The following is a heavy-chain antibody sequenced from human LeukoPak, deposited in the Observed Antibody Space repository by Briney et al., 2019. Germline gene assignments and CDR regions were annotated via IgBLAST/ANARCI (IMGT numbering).Heavy chain of an antibody. CDR3: ARQMYLGGMDV. V-gene: IGHV4-59*08. CDR2: IYDSGST. Sequence: SETLSLTCTVSGASLNSYFWSWVRQPPGGGLEGIGYIYDSGSTYYNPSLKSRVTISVDTSNNHFSLRLSSVTAADTAVYYCARQMYLGGMDVWGQGTTVTVSS. CDR1: GASLNSYF. J-gene: IGHJ6*02. D-gene: IGHD2-8*01.